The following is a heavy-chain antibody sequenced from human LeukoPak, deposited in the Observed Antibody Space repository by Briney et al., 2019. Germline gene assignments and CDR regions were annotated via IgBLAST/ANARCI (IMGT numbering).Heavy chain of an antibody. D-gene: IGHD1-26*01. CDR1: GFTFSSYG. V-gene: IGHV3-30*03. CDR2: TSYDGSNK. Sequence: GGSLRLSCAASGFTFSSYGMHWVRQAPGKGLEWVAVTSYDGSNKYYADSVKGRFTISRDNSKNTLYLQMNSLRAEDTAVYYCARAGRHHAFDIWGQGTMVTVSS. J-gene: IGHJ3*02. CDR3: ARAGRHHAFDI.